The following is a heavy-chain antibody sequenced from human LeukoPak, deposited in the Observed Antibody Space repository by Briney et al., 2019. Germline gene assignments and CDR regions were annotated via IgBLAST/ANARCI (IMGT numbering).Heavy chain of an antibody. V-gene: IGHV7-4-1*02. CDR2: INTNTGNP. CDR1: GYTFTSYT. CDR3: ARNEHSSSWYGIDY. D-gene: IGHD6-13*01. Sequence: GASVKVSCKASGYTFTSYTMNWVRQAPGQGLEWMGWINTNTGNPTYAQGLTGRFVFSLDTSVSTAYLQISSLKAEDTAVYYCARNEHSSSWYGIDYWGQGTLVTVSS. J-gene: IGHJ4*02.